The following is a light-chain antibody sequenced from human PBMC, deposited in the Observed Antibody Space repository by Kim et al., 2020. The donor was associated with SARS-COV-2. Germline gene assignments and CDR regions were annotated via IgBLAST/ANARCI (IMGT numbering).Light chain of an antibody. Sequence: GQTGHLACTGTRRDVRTYNYVSWYQQHPGKAPNRMISDVTDRPSGVPDRFSGAKSGNTASLTISGLQTEDEADYYCSSYAGTYTWVFGGGTQLTVL. CDR2: DVT. CDR3: SSYAGTYTWV. J-gene: IGLJ3*02. CDR1: RRDVRTYNY. V-gene: IGLV2-11*03.